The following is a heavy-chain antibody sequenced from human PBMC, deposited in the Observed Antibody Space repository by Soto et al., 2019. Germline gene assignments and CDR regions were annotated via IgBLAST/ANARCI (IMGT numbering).Heavy chain of an antibody. CDR1: GFSISSSNW. V-gene: IGHV4-4*02. CDR2: IYHSGST. D-gene: IGHD4-17*01. Sequence: XETLSLTCAVSGFSISSSNWWSWVRQPPVKGLEWMGEIYHSGSTNYNPSLKSRVTISMDKSKRQFSLNLSSVTAADTAVYYCAISASVTTRFFRSDHWGQGTLVTVSS. CDR3: AISASVTTRFFRSDH. J-gene: IGHJ5*02.